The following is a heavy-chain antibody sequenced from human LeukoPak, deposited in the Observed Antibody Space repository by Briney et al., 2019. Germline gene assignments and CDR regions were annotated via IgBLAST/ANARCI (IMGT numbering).Heavy chain of an antibody. CDR3: ARVTADFWSGYLGENYYYYMDV. CDR2: IYHSGGT. J-gene: IGHJ6*03. D-gene: IGHD3-3*01. Sequence: SGTLSLTCAVSGGSISSSNWWSWVRQPPGKGLEWIGKIYHSGGTNYNPSLKSRVTISVDTSKNQFSLKLSSVTAADTAVYYCARVTADFWSGYLGENYYYYMDVWGKGTTVTVSS. CDR1: GGSISSSNW. V-gene: IGHV4-4*02.